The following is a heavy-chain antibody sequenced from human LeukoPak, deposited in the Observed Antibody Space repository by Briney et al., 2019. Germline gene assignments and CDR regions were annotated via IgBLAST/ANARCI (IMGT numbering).Heavy chain of an antibody. J-gene: IGHJ4*02. CDR1: RFTFSSYA. V-gene: IGHV3-23*01. CDR2: ISGSGGST. CDR3: AKDTGQQLVGGYYFDY. Sequence: GGSLRLSCAASRFTFSSYAMSWVRQAPGKGLEWVSAISGSGGSTYYADSVRGRFTISRDNSKNTLYLQMNSLRAEDTAVYYCAKDTGQQLVGGYYFDYWGQGTLVTVSS. D-gene: IGHD6-13*01.